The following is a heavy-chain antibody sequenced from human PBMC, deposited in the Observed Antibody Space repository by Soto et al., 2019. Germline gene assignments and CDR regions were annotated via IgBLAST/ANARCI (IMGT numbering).Heavy chain of an antibody. J-gene: IGHJ3*02. CDR1: GGTFSSYT. D-gene: IGHD2-2*01. CDR3: AMRGIVVVPAADDAFDI. Sequence: QVQLVQSGAEVKKPGSSVKVSCKAPGGTFSSYTISWVRQAPGQGLEWMGRIIPILGIANYAQKFQGRVTITADKSTSTAYMELSSLRSEDTAVYYCAMRGIVVVPAADDAFDIWGQGTMVTVSS. CDR2: IIPILGIA. V-gene: IGHV1-69*02.